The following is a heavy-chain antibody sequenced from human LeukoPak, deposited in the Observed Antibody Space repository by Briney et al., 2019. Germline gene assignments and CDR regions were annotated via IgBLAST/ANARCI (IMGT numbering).Heavy chain of an antibody. CDR1: GYSISSGYY. Sequence: PSETLSLTYTVSGYSISSGYYWGWIRQPPGKGLEWIGSIYHSGSTFYNPSLKSRVTISVDTSKNQFPLRLTSVTAADTAVYYCARLSGIYCDRGSCFNYFDSWGQGALVTVSS. J-gene: IGHJ5*01. CDR3: ARLSGIYCDRGSCFNYFDS. V-gene: IGHV4-38-2*02. D-gene: IGHD2-15*01. CDR2: IYHSGST.